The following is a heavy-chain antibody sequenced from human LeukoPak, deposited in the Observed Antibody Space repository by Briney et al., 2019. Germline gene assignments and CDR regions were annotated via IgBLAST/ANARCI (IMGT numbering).Heavy chain of an antibody. V-gene: IGHV4-59*12. CDR1: GFTFSSYW. D-gene: IGHD4-11*01. CDR3: ARGINDYSKAFDY. J-gene: IGHJ4*02. CDR2: IYYSGST. Sequence: GSLRLSCAASGFTFSSYWMSWVRQAPGKGLEWIGYIYYSGSTNYNPSLKSRVTISVDTSKNQFSLKLSSVTAADTAVYYCARGINDYSKAFDYWGQGTLVTVSS.